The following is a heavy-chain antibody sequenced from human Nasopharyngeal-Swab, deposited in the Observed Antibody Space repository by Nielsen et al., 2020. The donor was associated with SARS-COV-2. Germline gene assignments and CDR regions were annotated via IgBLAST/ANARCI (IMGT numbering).Heavy chain of an antibody. CDR3: AKDSLMVYTVPYWYFDL. V-gene: IGHV3-23*01. CDR2: ISGSGGST. D-gene: IGHD2-8*01. Sequence: AISGSGGSTYYADSVKARFTISRDNSKNTLYLQMNSLRAEDTAVYYCAKDSLMVYTVPYWYFDLWGRGTLVTVSS. J-gene: IGHJ2*01.